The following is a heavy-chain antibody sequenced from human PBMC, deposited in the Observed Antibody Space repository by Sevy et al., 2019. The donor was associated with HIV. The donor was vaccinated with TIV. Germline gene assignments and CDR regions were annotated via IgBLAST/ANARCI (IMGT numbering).Heavy chain of an antibody. Sequence: SETLSLTCAVSGGSISSSNWWSWVRQPPGKGLEWIGEIYHSGSTKYNPSLETRVTISVDKSKNQFSLKLTSVTAADTAVYYCAKRRVQSGLSGGGANYGWDVCGQGTTVTVSS. V-gene: IGHV4-4*02. J-gene: IGHJ6*02. D-gene: IGHD2-8*02. CDR1: GGSISSSNW. CDR3: AKRRVQSGLSGGGANYGWDV. CDR2: IYHSGST.